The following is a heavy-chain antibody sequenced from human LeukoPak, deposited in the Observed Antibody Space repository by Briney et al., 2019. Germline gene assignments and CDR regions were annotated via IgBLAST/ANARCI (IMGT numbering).Heavy chain of an antibody. CDR3: ARRAPERGGVRGVIDY. V-gene: IGHV3-53*01. CDR1: GFTVSNNY. D-gene: IGHD3-10*01. J-gene: IGHJ4*02. Sequence: PGGSLRLSCAASGFTVSNNYMSWVRQAPGKGLEWVSVIYSGGKTYYADSVKGRFTISRDNAKNSLYLQMNSLRAEDTAVYYCARRAPERGGVRGVIDYWGQGTLVTVSS. CDR2: IYSGGKT.